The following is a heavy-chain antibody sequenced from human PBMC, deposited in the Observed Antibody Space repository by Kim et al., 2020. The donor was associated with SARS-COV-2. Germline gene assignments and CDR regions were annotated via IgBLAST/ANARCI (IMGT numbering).Heavy chain of an antibody. D-gene: IGHD3-3*01. J-gene: IGHJ5*01. Sequence: GNTGYAQKFQGRVTLTRDTSISTVYMELSSLTSDDTAVYYCSRGVGAVGDSWGQGTLVTVSS. CDR2: GNT. CDR3: SRGVGAVGDS. V-gene: IGHV1-8*01.